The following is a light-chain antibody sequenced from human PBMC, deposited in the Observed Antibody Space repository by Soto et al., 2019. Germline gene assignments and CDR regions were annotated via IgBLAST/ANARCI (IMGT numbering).Light chain of an antibody. Sequence: QSALGQPASVSGSPGQSITISCTGTSSDVGGFEYVSWYQHRPGKAPKLIIYDVTKRPSGVSNRFSGSKSGNTASLTISGIQAEDEGDYYCGSITRSSTSVFGTGTKVTVL. CDR1: SSDVGGFEY. CDR3: GSITRSSTSV. V-gene: IGLV2-14*01. CDR2: DVT. J-gene: IGLJ1*01.